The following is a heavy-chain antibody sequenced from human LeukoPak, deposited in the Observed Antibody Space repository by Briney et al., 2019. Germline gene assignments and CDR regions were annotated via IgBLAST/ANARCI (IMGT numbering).Heavy chain of an antibody. CDR2: IYSSGST. V-gene: IGHV4-4*07. D-gene: IGHD5-18*01. J-gene: IGHJ4*02. Sequence: PSETLSLTCTVSGGSINNYYWSWIRQPAGKGLECIGRIYSSGSTNYSPSLKSRVTMSVDTSKTQFSLRLSSVTAADTAVYYCARGPDTRGYSYYFDYWGQGTLVSVSS. CDR1: GGSINNYY. CDR3: ARGPDTRGYSYYFDY.